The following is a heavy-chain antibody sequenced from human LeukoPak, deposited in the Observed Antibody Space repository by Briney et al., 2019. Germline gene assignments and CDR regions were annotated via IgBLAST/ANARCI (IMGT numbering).Heavy chain of an antibody. CDR1: WDSVSRDTAA. J-gene: IGHJ4*02. V-gene: IGHV6-1*01. CDR2: TYYRSKWYN. Sequence: SQTLSLTCAISWDSVSRDTAAWNWVRQSPSRGLEWLGRTYYRSKWYNDYAVSVKSRITINPDTSKNQFSLQLNSVTPEDTAVYYCARDRGGSSWYYFDNWGQGSLVTVSS. CDR3: ARDRGGSSWYYFDN. D-gene: IGHD6-13*01.